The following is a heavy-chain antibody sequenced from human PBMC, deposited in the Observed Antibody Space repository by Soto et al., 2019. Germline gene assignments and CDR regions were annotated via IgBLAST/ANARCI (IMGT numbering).Heavy chain of an antibody. J-gene: IGHJ4*02. Sequence: QVQLVQSGAEVKKPGASVKVSCKAAGYTFTSSYMHWVRQAPGQGLEWMGIINPSGGSTSYAQKFQGRVTMTRDTSTSTGYMELSSLRSEDTAVYYCARPSQYGSGRKYYCDYWGQGTLVTVSS. CDR3: ARPSQYGSGRKYYCDY. V-gene: IGHV1-46*03. CDR1: GYTFTSSY. D-gene: IGHD3-10*01. CDR2: INPSGGST.